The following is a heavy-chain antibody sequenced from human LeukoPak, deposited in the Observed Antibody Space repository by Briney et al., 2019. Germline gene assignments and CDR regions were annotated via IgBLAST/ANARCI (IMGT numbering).Heavy chain of an antibody. CDR3: ARDRPNVDSTGYYSRHDAFDI. J-gene: IGHJ3*02. D-gene: IGHD3-22*01. CDR1: GGSTSSHY. Sequence: PSQTLSLTCTVSGGSTSSHYWSWIRQPTGQGMDWIGYLYNGGNTKYHPSLNTRLTMSVDTSKNQFSLKLSSVPAADTAMYYCARDRPNVDSTGYYSRHDAFDIWGQGTIVTVSS. CDR2: LYNGGNT. V-gene: IGHV4-59*11.